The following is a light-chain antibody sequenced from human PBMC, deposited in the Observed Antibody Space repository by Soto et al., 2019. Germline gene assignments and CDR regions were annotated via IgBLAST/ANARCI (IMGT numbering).Light chain of an antibody. Sequence: DIQMTQSPSSVSASVGDRVTITCRASQCIRSWLAWYQQKPGKAPKLLIYTASSLQSGVPSRFSGSGSGKDFTRTLSSLQPEDFATSYCQHANSFPFTFGPGTKVDI. J-gene: IGKJ3*01. CDR1: QCIRSW. CDR3: QHANSFPFT. V-gene: IGKV1-12*01. CDR2: TAS.